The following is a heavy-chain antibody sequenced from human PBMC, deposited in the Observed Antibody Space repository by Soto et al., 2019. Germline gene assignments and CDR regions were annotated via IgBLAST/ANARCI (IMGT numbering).Heavy chain of an antibody. CDR1: GYTFTSYY. V-gene: IGHV1-46*01. D-gene: IGHD2-8*01. Sequence: ASAKISCTPSGYTFTSYYMHWVRQAPGQGLEWMGIINPSGGSTSYAQKFQGRVTMTRDTSTSTVYMELSSLRSEDTAVYYCATDALGFATLVRVDAIRGSYYGIALWGDRTTVTVDS. J-gene: IGHJ6*04. CDR2: INPSGGST. CDR3: ATDALGFATLVRVDAIRGSYYGIAL.